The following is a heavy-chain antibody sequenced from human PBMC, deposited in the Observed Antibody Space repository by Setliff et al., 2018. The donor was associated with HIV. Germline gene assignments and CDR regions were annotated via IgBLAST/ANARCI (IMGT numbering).Heavy chain of an antibody. CDR3: ARHPYVKDAFDI. D-gene: IGHD2-21*01. CDR2: VSHTGST. CDR1: GGSLSGYY. V-gene: IGHV4-34*01. Sequence: SETLSLTCAVYGGSLSGYYWRWIRQPPGKGLEWIGDVSHTGSTNYNPSLKSRITISADTPKNQFSLKLISVTDADTAIYYCARHPYVKDAFDIWGQGTMVTVSS. J-gene: IGHJ3*02.